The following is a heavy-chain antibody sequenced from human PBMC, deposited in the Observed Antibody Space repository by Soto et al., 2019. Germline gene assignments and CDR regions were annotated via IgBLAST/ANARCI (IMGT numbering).Heavy chain of an antibody. Sequence: SETLSLTCAVSGGSISSGGYSWSWIRQPPGKGLEWIGYIYHRGSTYYNPSLKSRVTISVDRSKNQFSLKLSSVTAADTAVYYCARSVVVTGECDHWGQGTLVTVSS. D-gene: IGHD2-21*02. CDR2: IYHRGST. V-gene: IGHV4-30-2*01. CDR3: ARSVVVTGECDH. J-gene: IGHJ1*01. CDR1: GGSISSGGYS.